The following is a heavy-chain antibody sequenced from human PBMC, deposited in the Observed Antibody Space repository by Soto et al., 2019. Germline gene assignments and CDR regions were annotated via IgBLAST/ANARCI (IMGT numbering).Heavy chain of an antibody. D-gene: IGHD6-13*01. CDR2: ISAFNGNT. V-gene: IGHV1-18*01. Sequence: GASVKVSCKASGYTFTSYGISWVRQAPGQGLEWMGWISAFNGNTYYAQKLQGRVTMTTDTSTSTAYMELRSLRSDDTAVYYCARGNSWAAAGTEHYYYYYGMDVWGQGTTVTVSS. CDR1: GYTFTSYG. J-gene: IGHJ6*02. CDR3: ARGNSWAAAGTEHYYYYYGMDV.